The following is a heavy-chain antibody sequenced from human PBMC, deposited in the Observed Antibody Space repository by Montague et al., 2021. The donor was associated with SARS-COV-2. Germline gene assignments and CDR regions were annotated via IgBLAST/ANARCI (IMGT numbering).Heavy chain of an antibody. CDR1: GAYIGSSFSY. D-gene: IGHD1-1*01. Sequence: SETLSLTCTVPGAYIGSSFSYWGWIRQPPGKGLEWIGSIGYSASSFYNPSLRSRVTISEDTSRNQFFLKVTSVTAADTAVYYCAGYRVGTMLDSWGPGTLVTVSS. CDR3: AGYRVGTMLDS. CDR2: IGYSASS. V-gene: IGHV4-39*01. J-gene: IGHJ5*01.